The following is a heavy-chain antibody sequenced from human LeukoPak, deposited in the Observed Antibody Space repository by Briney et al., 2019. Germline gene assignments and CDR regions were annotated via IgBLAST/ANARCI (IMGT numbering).Heavy chain of an antibody. D-gene: IGHD3-10*01. Sequence: GGSLRLSCAASGFTFSSYSMNWVRQAPGKGLKWVSSISSSSSYIYYADSVKGRFTISRDNAKNSLYLQMNSLRAEDTAVYYCARDTDDGSGSYSRGWGQGTLVTVSS. CDR3: ARDTDDGSGSYSRG. CDR1: GFTFSSYS. V-gene: IGHV3-21*01. CDR2: ISSSSSYI. J-gene: IGHJ4*02.